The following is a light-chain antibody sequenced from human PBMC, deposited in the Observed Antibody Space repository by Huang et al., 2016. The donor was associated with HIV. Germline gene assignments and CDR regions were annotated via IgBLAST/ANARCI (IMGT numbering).Light chain of an antibody. Sequence: EIVLTQTPVTLSRSPGQRATLTCSASQSVDTYLAWYQQKPGQAHRLLIYDPSDRATGIPARFSGSGSGTDFTLTISSLEPDDFVVYFCQQRNTWPPTFGGGT. CDR2: DPS. CDR1: QSVDTY. J-gene: IGKJ4*01. V-gene: IGKV3-11*01. CDR3: QQRNTWPPT.